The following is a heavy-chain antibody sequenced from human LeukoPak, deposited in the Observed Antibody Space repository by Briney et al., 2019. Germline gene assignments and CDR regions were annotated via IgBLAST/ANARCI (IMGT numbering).Heavy chain of an antibody. V-gene: IGHV3-23*01. J-gene: IGHJ4*02. CDR1: GFTFNNYA. CDR3: AKGLINDWSALEN. D-gene: IGHD3-9*01. Sequence: PGGSLRLSCAASGFTFNNYAMTWVRQAPGQGLEWVSAISGSGGTTYYADSVRGRFTISRDNSKNTLYLQMNSLRAEDTAVYYCAKGLINDWSALENWGQGTLVTVSS. CDR2: ISGSGGTT.